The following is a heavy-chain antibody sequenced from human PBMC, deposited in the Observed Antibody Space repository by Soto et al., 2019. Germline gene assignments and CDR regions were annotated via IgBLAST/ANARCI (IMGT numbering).Heavy chain of an antibody. J-gene: IGHJ6*02. D-gene: IGHD3-22*01. CDR2: ISGSGGST. V-gene: IGHV3-23*01. CDR1: GFTFSSYA. CDR3: ANYEGYDSSGYYFDYYYYYGMDV. Sequence: GGSLRLSCAASGFTFSSYAMSWVRQAPGKGLEWVSAISGSGGSTYYADSVKGRFTISRDNSKNTLYLQMNSLRAEDTAVYYCANYEGYDSSGYYFDYYYYYGMDVWGQGTTVTVSS.